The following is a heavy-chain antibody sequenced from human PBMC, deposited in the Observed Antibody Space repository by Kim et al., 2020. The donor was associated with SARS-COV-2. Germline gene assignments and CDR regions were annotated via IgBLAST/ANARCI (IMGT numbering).Heavy chain of an antibody. Sequence: SETLSLTCAVSGGSISSGGYSWSWIRQPPGKGLEWIGYIYHSGSTYYNPSLKSRVTISVDRSKNQFSLKLSSVTAADTAVYYCARGSNYGGMDVWGQGTTVTVSS. J-gene: IGHJ6*02. V-gene: IGHV4-30-2*01. D-gene: IGHD4-4*01. CDR1: GGSISSGGYS. CDR3: ARGSNYGGMDV. CDR2: IYHSGST.